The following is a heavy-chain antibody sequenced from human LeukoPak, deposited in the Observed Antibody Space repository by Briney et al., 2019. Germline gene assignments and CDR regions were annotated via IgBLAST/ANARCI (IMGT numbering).Heavy chain of an antibody. J-gene: IGHJ6*03. V-gene: IGHV4-39*07. Sequence: SETLSLTCTVSGGSISSSSYYWGWIRQPPGKGLEWIGSIYYSGSTYYNPSLKSRVTISVDTSKNQFSLKLSSVTAADTAVYYCARVSSIAARVGGYYYYYYMDVWGKGTTVTVSS. CDR1: GGSISSSSYY. CDR3: ARVSSIAARVGGYYYYYYMDV. CDR2: IYYSGST. D-gene: IGHD6-6*01.